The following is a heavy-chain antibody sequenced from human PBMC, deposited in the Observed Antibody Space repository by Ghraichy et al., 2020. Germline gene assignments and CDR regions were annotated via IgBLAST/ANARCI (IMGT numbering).Heavy chain of an antibody. CDR2: VSAYNGNT. CDR1: GYTFTSYG. D-gene: IGHD1-1*01. CDR3: AREVYNWNDDTLGDAFDI. J-gene: IGHJ3*02. V-gene: IGHV1-18*01. Sequence: ASVKVSCKASGYTFTSYGISWVRQAPGQGLEWMGWVSAYNGNTNYAQKLQGRVTMTTDTSTSTAYMELRSLRSDDTAVYYCAREVYNWNDDTLGDAFDIWGQGTMVTVSS.